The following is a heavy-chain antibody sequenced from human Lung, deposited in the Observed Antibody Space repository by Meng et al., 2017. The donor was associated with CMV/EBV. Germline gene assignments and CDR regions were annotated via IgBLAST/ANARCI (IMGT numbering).Heavy chain of an antibody. Sequence: GESLKISCAASGFTFSSYGMHWVRQAPGKGLEWVAFIRYDGSNKYYADSVKGRFTISRDNSKNTLYLQMNSLRAEDTAVYYCARMIMNNYDYHFAMDVWGQGTXVTVSS. D-gene: IGHD3-16*01. CDR3: ARMIMNNYDYHFAMDV. V-gene: IGHV3-30*02. CDR2: IRYDGSNK. CDR1: GFTFSSYG. J-gene: IGHJ6*02.